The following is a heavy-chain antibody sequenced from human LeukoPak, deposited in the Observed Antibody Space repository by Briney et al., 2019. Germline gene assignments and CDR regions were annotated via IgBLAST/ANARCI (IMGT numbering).Heavy chain of an antibody. D-gene: IGHD1-14*01. CDR1: GDSVSSNSAA. V-gene: IGHV6-1*01. J-gene: IGHJ4*02. CDR2: TYYRSKWYN. CDR3: ARDITGGFLFDY. Sequence: SQTLSLTCAISGDSVSSNSAAWHWIRQSPSRDLQWLGRTYYRSKWYNDYAVSVKSRIIINPDTSKNQFPLQLNSVTPEDTAVYYCARDITGGFLFDYWGQGTLVTVSS.